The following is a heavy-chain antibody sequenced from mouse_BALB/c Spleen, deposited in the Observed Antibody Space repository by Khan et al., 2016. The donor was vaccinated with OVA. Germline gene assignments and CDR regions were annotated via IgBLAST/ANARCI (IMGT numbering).Heavy chain of an antibody. D-gene: IGHD1-1*02. V-gene: IGHV5-6*01. CDR2: ISSGGSYT. Sequence: EVQLVESGGDLVKPEGSLKLSCAASGFTFSTYGMSWVRQTPDKRLEWVATISSGGSYTYYPDSVQGRFTISRDNAKNTLYLQMSSLKSEDTAMFYCARLACYYDSEGFAYWGQGTLVTVSA. J-gene: IGHJ3*01. CDR3: ARLACYYDSEGFAY. CDR1: GFTFSTYG.